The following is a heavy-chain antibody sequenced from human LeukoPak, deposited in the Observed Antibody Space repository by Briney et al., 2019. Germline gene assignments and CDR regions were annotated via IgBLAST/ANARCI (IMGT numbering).Heavy chain of an antibody. CDR2: ISGSGGST. CDR3: AKDPNYYGSGSYPPGY. Sequence: GGSLRLSCADSGFTFSSYAMSWVRQAPGKGLEWVSAISGSGGSTYYADSVKGRFTISRDNSKNTLYLQMNSLRAEDTAVYYCAKDPNYYGSGSYPPGYWGQGTLVTVSS. D-gene: IGHD3-10*01. CDR1: GFTFSSYA. J-gene: IGHJ4*02. V-gene: IGHV3-23*01.